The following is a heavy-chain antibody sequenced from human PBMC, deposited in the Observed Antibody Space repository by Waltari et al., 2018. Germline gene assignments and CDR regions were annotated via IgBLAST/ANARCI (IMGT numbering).Heavy chain of an antibody. CDR1: GYIFTNYA. Sequence: QVQLVQSGPELKKPGAAVKVACKAAGYIFTNYAVNWVRQAPGQGLECMGWINTKTGNPTYAQGFRGRFVFSLDTSVSTASLQISSLKAEDTAVYYCARGIQLWGRGSWYFDNWGQGTLVTVSS. D-gene: IGHD3-16*01. V-gene: IGHV7-4-1*02. CDR3: ARGIQLWGRGSWYFDN. CDR2: INTKTGNP. J-gene: IGHJ4*02.